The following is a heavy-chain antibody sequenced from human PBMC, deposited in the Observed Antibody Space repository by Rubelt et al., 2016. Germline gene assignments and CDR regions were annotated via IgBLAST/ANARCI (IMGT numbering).Heavy chain of an antibody. J-gene: IGHJ5*02. V-gene: IGHV1-46*01. Sequence: QVQLVQSGAEVKKPGASVKVSCKASGYTFTSYYMHWVRQAPGQGLEWMGIINPSGGSTSYGQKFQGRVTMTRETSTSTGYMELSSLRSEDTAVYYCARSPRYDFEDNWFDPWGQGTLVTVSS. CDR3: ARSPRYDFEDNWFDP. CDR1: GYTFTSYY. CDR2: INPSGGST. D-gene: IGHD3-3*01.